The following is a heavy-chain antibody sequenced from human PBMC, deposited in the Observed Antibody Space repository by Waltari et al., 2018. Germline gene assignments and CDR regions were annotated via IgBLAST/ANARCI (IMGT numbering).Heavy chain of an antibody. J-gene: IGHJ4*02. CDR1: GGSISSSNW. CDR2: IYHSGTT. D-gene: IGHD6-13*01. V-gene: IGHV4-4*02. CDR3: ANAGGVAAAGPT. Sequence: QVQLQESGPGLVKPSGTLSLTCAVSGGSISSSNWWSWVRQPPGKGLEWIGEIYHSGTTNYNPSLKRRVTISVDKSKNQFSLKLSSVTAADTAVDYCANAGGVAAAGPTWGQGTLVTVSS.